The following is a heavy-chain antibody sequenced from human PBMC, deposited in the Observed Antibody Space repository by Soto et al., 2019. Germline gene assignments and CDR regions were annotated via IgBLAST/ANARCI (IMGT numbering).Heavy chain of an antibody. CDR3: ARTAIAADGTIDY. D-gene: IGHD6-13*01. J-gene: IGHJ4*02. CDR1: GYSFTSYW. V-gene: IGHV5-51*01. Sequence: GESLKISCKGSGYSFTSYWICWVRQMPGKGLEWMGIIYPGDSDTRYSPSFQGQVTISADKSISTAYLQWSSLKASDTAMYYCARTAIAADGTIDYWGQGTLVTVSS. CDR2: IYPGDSDT.